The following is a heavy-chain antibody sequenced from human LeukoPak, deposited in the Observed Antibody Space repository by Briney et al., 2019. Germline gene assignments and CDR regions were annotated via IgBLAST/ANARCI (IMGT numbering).Heavy chain of an antibody. J-gene: IGHJ4*02. CDR2: GHLDGRT. V-gene: IGHV4-4*02. D-gene: IGHD3-3*01. CDR1: GGSVTSTNW. CDR3: AREGGFFRPLDY. Sequence: PSETLSLTCGVSGGSVTSTNWWTWVRQPPGKGLEGIGEGHLDGRTNYNPSLKSRLTMSVDLSENHISLKLTSVTAADTAVYYCAREGGFFRPLDYSGQGTLVTVSS.